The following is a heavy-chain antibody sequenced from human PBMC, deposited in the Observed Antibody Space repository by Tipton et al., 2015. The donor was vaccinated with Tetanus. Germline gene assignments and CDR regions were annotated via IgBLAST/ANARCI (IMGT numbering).Heavy chain of an antibody. CDR2: ISTTSNTI. CDR1: GFTFRDYY. D-gene: IGHD4-17*01. Sequence: SLRLSCAASGFTFRDYYMTWVRQAPEKGLEWLSYISTTSNTILYADSVKGRFTISRDNGKNLLYLQMSSLRREDTAVYYCASSTVTRWGPGTLVTVSS. J-gene: IGHJ4*02. V-gene: IGHV3-11*04. CDR3: ASSTVTR.